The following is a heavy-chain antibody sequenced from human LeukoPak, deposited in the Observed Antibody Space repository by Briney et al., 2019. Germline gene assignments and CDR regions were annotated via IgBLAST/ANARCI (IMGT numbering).Heavy chain of an antibody. CDR3: ARSYYYDSSGYAFDI. CDR2: ISAYNGNT. Sequence: ASVKVSCKASGYTFTSYGISWVRQAPGQGLEWMGWISAYNGNTNYAQKLQGRVTMTTDTSTSTAYMELGSLRSDDTAVYYCARSYYYDSSGYAFDIWGQGTMVTVSS. V-gene: IGHV1-18*01. CDR1: GYTFTSYG. J-gene: IGHJ3*02. D-gene: IGHD3-22*01.